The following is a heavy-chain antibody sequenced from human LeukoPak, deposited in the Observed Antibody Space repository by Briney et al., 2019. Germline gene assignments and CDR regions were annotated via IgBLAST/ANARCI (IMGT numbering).Heavy chain of an antibody. CDR1: GYTFIAYY. Sequence: ASVKVSCKASGYTFIAYYMHWVRQAPGQGLEWMGWINSNSGDTNYAQNFQGRVTMTRDTSISTAYLELSRLRSDDTAVYYCARESYCSTPSCSHDYWGQGTLVTVSS. CDR3: ARESYCSTPSCSHDY. V-gene: IGHV1-2*02. CDR2: INSNSGDT. D-gene: IGHD2-2*01. J-gene: IGHJ4*02.